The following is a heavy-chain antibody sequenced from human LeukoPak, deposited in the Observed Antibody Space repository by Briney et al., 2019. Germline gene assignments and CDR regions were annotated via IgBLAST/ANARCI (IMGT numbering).Heavy chain of an antibody. CDR1: GFTFTSHG. V-gene: IGHV3-33*08. CDR2: IYYDGNNK. Sequence: GGSLRLSCAASGFTFTSHGMHWVRQAPGKGLQWVAVIYYDGNNKFYADSVKGRFTISRDTSKNTLYLEMNSLRAEDTAVYYCARYYCTSGSTPDYWGQGTLVTVSS. J-gene: IGHJ4*02. D-gene: IGHD3-10*01. CDR3: ARYYCTSGSTPDY.